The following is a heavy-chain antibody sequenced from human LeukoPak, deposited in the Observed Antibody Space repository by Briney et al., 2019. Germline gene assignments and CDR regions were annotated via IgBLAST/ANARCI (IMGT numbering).Heavy chain of an antibody. CDR1: GFTFNNYG. Sequence: GGSLRLSCAASGFTFNNYGMHWVRQAPGKGLEWLAFIRYDGSNTYYADSVKGRFTISRDNAKNSLYLQMNSLRAEDTAVYYCAELGITMIGGVWGKGTTVTISS. CDR2: IRYDGSNT. D-gene: IGHD3-10*02. V-gene: IGHV3-30*02. J-gene: IGHJ6*03. CDR3: AELGITMIGGV.